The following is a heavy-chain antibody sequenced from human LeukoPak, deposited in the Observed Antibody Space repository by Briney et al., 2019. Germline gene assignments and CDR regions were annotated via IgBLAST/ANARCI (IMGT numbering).Heavy chain of an antibody. Sequence: GASVKVSCKASGYTFTSYGISWVRQAPGQGLEWMGWISAYNGNTNYAQKLQGRVTMTTDTSTSTACMELRSLRSDDTAVYYCARAGSGSYYYMDVWGKGTTVTVSS. J-gene: IGHJ6*03. D-gene: IGHD3-10*01. CDR3: ARAGSGSYYYMDV. V-gene: IGHV1-18*01. CDR2: ISAYNGNT. CDR1: GYTFTSYG.